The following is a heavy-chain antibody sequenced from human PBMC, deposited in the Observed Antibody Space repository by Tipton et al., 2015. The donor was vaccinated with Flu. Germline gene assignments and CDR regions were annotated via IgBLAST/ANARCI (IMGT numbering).Heavy chain of an antibody. V-gene: IGHV3-48*03. J-gene: IGHJ6*02. Sequence: SLRLSCATSGFTFSSYEMNWVRQAPGKGLEWISYISISGNTINYADSVKGRFTISRDNTKNSLHLQMNFLSAEDTAVYYCAREGLPEDYSYYDMDGWGPGTPVTVSS. CDR1: GFTFSSYE. CDR2: ISISGNTI. CDR3: AREGLPEDYSYYDMDG. D-gene: IGHD1-14*01.